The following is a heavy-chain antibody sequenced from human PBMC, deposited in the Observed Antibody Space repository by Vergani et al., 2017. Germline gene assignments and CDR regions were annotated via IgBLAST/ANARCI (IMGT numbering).Heavy chain of an antibody. Sequence: QVQLVESGGGVVQPGGSLRLSCAASGFTFNSYGMHWVRQAPGKGLEWVASIRSDESRRYYGDSMEGPFTISRDNSKNTLYLQMKSLRPEDTAVYYCARKHDGDYYYYGMDVWGQGTTVTVSS. CDR2: IRSDESRR. J-gene: IGHJ6*02. V-gene: IGHV3-30*02. CDR3: ARKHDGDYYYYGMDV. CDR1: GFTFNSYG. D-gene: IGHD4-17*01.